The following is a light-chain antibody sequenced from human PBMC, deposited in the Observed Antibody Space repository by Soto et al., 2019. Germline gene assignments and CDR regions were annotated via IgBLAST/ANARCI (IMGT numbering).Light chain of an antibody. CDR3: QHMRT. CDR2: DAS. CDR1: QNINNL. Sequence: MTPSPATLSVSPGDRVTITRRASQNINNLIAWYQQKPGKAPKFLIYDASTLESGVPSRFSGSGFGTEFSLTISSLQPDDFGSYYCQHMRTFGQGTKVDI. J-gene: IGKJ1*01. V-gene: IGKV1-5*01.